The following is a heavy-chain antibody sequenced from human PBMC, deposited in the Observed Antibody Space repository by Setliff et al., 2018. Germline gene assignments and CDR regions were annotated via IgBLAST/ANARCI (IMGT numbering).Heavy chain of an antibody. D-gene: IGHD1-26*01. V-gene: IGHV4-39*01. CDR2: IHYSENA. Sequence: SETLSLTCTVSGVSISANHYWGWIRQPPGQGLEWIASIHYSENAYYNPSLKTRVTISVDTSKNQFSLKLSFVTAADTAVYYCARHPSSGSYYGGSIFYFDDWGPGILVTVSS. J-gene: IGHJ4*02. CDR1: GVSISANHY. CDR3: ARHPSSGSYYGGSIFYFDD.